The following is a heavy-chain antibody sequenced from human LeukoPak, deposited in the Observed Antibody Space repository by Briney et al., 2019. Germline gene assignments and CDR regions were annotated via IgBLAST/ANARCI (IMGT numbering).Heavy chain of an antibody. CDR1: GFTFSTYW. CDR2: ITFDGRST. D-gene: IGHD2/OR15-2a*01. V-gene: IGHV3-74*01. CDR3: ARAASNWAIDY. Sequence: PGGSLRLSCAASGFTFSTYWMHWVRQGPGKGLFWVSRITFDGRSTNYADSVKGRFTISRDNAKNTLYLQMNSLRAEDTAIYYCARAASNWAIDYWGQGNLVTVSS. J-gene: IGHJ4*02.